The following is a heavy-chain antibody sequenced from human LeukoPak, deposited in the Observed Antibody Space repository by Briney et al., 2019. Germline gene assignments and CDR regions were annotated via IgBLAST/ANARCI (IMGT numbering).Heavy chain of an antibody. CDR3: ARCRRDYDFWSGYLTFDY. CDR2: ISAYSVNT. J-gene: IGHJ4*02. D-gene: IGHD3-3*01. V-gene: IGHV1-18*01. Sequence: ASVKDSCKASGYTFTSYGISWGRQAPGQGLEWMGWISAYSVNTNYAQKLQGRVTMTTDSSTSTAYMELRSLRSDDTAVYYCARCRRDYDFWSGYLTFDYWGQGTLVTVSS. CDR1: GYTFTSYG.